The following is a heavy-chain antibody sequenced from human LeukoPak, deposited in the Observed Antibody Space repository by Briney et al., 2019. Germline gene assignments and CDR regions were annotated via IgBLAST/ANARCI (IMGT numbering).Heavy chain of an antibody. D-gene: IGHD2-2*01. CDR3: AKRFSCSSTTCYGFDS. J-gene: IGHJ4*02. CDR1: GFTFSSFG. Sequence: GGSLRLSCAASGFTFSSFGMSWVRQAPGKGLEWVSAISGSGRSSYYADSVKGRFTISSDTSKNTLYLQMNSLTAEDTALYYCAKRFSCSSTTCYGFDSWGQGTLVTVSS. V-gene: IGHV3-23*01. CDR2: ISGSGRSS.